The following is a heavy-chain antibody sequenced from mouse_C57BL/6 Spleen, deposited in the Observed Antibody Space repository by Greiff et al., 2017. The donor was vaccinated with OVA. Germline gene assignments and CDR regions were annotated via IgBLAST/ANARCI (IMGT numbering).Heavy chain of an antibody. CDR2: ISDGGSYT. CDR1: GFTFSSYA. D-gene: IGHD2-1*01. Sequence: EVQLVESGGGLVKPGGSLKLSCAASGFTFSSYAMSWVRQTSEKRLEWVATISDGGSYTYYPDNVKGRFTISRATAKNNLYLQMRHLKSEDTARYYWAREGVYFGNYAGFADWGQGTLVTVSA. CDR3: AREGVYFGNYAGFAD. V-gene: IGHV5-4*01. J-gene: IGHJ3*01.